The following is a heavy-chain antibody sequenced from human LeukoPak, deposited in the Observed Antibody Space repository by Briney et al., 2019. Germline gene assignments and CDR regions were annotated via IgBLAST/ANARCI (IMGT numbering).Heavy chain of an antibody. CDR3: ASARWLQYGGAFDI. V-gene: IGHV1-69*02. CDR2: IIPILGIA. Sequence: ASVKVSCKASGYTFTGYYMHWVRQAPGQGLEWMGRIIPILGIANYARKFQGRVTITADKSTSTAYMELSSLRSEDTAVYYCASARWLQYGGAFDIWGQGTMVTVSS. D-gene: IGHD5-12*01. J-gene: IGHJ3*02. CDR1: GYTFTGYY.